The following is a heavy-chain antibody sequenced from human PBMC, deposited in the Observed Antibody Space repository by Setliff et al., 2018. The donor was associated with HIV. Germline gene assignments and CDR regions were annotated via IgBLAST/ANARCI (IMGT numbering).Heavy chain of an antibody. CDR2: IYSSGST. V-gene: IGHV4-59*01. D-gene: IGHD4-4*01. Sequence: SETLSLTCTVSGGSISSYYWNWIRQPPGRGLEWIGFIYSSGSTNYNPSLKSRVTMSVGTSRNQFSLKLSSVTAADTAVYYCARVTDDYSRYFYYMDVWGKGTTVTVSS. CDR3: ARVTDDYSRYFYYMDV. CDR1: GGSISSYY. J-gene: IGHJ6*03.